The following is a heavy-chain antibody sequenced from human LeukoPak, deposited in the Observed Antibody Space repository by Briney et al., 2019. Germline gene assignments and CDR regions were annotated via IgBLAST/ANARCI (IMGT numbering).Heavy chain of an antibody. CDR1: GGSFSGYY. J-gene: IGHJ4*02. CDR3: ARWDGSTDF. CDR2: VNHSGST. D-gene: IGHD1-7*01. V-gene: IGHV4-34*01. Sequence: PSETLSLTCAVYGGSFSGYYWTWIRQPPGEGLEWIGEVNHSGSTNYNPSLKSRVTISVDTSKNQFSLKLTSVTAADAAVYYCARWDGSTDFWGQGTLVTVSS.